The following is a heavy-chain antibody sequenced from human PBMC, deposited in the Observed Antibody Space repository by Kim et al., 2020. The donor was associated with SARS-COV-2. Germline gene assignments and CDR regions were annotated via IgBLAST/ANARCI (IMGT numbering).Heavy chain of an antibody. CDR1: GFTFSSYA. J-gene: IGHJ2*01. CDR3: AKRDWQNWYFDI. V-gene: IGHV3-23*01. D-gene: IGHD3-9*01. CDR2: ISRRGGSA. Sequence: GGSLRLSCEASGFTFSSYAMSWVRQAPGKGLEWVSTISRRGGSAFYADSVKGRFVVSRANSNNTVFLDISSLRADDTALYYCAKRDWQNWYFDIWGRGTLVTVSS.